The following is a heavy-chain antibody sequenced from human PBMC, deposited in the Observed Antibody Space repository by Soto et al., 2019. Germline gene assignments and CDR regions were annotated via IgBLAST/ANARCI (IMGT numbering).Heavy chain of an antibody. V-gene: IGHV3-13*01. Sequence: GGSLRLSCAASGFTFSSYDMHWVRQATGKGLEWVSAIGTAGDTYYPGSVKGRFTISRENAKNSLYLQMNSLRAGDTAVYYCARGGPEGIAAAGMAYYYMDVWGKGTTDTVSS. CDR3: ARGGPEGIAAAGMAYYYMDV. D-gene: IGHD6-13*01. J-gene: IGHJ6*03. CDR2: IGTAGDT. CDR1: GFTFSSYD.